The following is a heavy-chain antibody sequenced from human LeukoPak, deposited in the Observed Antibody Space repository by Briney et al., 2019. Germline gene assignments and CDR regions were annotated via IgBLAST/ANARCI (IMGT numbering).Heavy chain of an antibody. Sequence: GGSLLLSCAASGFTFSSFWLTWVRQAPGKGLEWVANIERDGSKKTYVDSVKGRFTISRDNAKNSLYLQMSSLRAEDTAVYYCATAPAAADSFWGQGTLVAVSA. J-gene: IGHJ4*02. CDR1: GFTFSSFW. CDR3: ATAPAAADSF. D-gene: IGHD6-13*01. CDR2: IERDGSKK. V-gene: IGHV3-7*01.